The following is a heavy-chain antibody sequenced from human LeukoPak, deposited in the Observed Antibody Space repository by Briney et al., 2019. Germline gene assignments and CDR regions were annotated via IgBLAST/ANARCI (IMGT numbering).Heavy chain of an antibody. D-gene: IGHD6-13*01. CDR2: INHSGST. V-gene: IGHV4-34*01. CDR3: ARGSSWADYYYYYYMDV. Sequence: SETLSLTCAVYGGSFSGYYWSWIRQPPGKGLEWIGEINHSGSTNYNPSLKSRVTMSVDTSKNQFSLKLSSVTAADTAVYYCARGSSWADYYYYYYMDVWGKGTTVTVSS. J-gene: IGHJ6*03. CDR1: GGSFSGYY.